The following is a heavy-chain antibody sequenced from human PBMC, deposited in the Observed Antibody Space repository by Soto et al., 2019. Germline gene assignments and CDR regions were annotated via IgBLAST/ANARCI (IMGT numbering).Heavy chain of an antibody. CDR2: IIPIFGTA. J-gene: IGHJ6*02. V-gene: IGHV1-69*12. Sequence: QVQLVQSGAEVKKPGSSVKVSCKASGGTFSSYAISWVRQAPGQGLEWMGGIIPIFGTANYAQKFQGRVTMNAEDSTSPAYMELSRLRSEDTAVYYCARGGWDGMDVWGQGTTVTVSS. CDR3: ARGGWDGMDV. CDR1: GGTFSSYA. D-gene: IGHD3-10*01.